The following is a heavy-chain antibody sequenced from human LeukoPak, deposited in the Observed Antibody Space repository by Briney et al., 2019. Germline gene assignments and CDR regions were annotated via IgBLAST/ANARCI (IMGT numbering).Heavy chain of an antibody. D-gene: IGHD2-2*01. CDR2: IYYTGST. Sequence: PSETLSLTCTVSGGSISTYYWSWIRQPPGKGLEWIGYIYYTGSTSYNPSLKSRVTMSLDASKNQFSLELNSVTPADTAVYYCARVQRSRSPRSYYYYMDVWGKGTTVTVSS. CDR3: ARVQRSRSPRSYYYYMDV. V-gene: IGHV4-59*01. J-gene: IGHJ6*03. CDR1: GGSISTYY.